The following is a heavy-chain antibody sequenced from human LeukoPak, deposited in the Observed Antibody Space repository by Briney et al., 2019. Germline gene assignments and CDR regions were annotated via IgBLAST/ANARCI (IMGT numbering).Heavy chain of an antibody. J-gene: IGHJ6*03. CDR3: ARGGTIFGVVITLGYYYYMDV. CDR1: GYTFTNFD. Sequence: ASVKVSCKASGYTFTNFDINWVRQATGQGLEWMGWMNPKTGNTGSAQKFQGRVTMTRDTSTSTVYMELSSLRSEDTAVYYCARGGTIFGVVITLGYYYYMDVWGKGTTVTVSS. CDR2: MNPKTGNT. D-gene: IGHD3-3*01. V-gene: IGHV1-8*01.